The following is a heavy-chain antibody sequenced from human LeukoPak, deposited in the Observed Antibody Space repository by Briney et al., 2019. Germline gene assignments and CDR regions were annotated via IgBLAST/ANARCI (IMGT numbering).Heavy chain of an antibody. Sequence: GGSLRLSCAASGFTFSSYAMSWVRQAPGEGLVWVSAISGSGGSTYYADSVKGRFTISRDNSKNTLYLQMNSLRAEDTAVYYCAKVSARWYSDYWGQGTLVTVSS. J-gene: IGHJ4*02. CDR3: AKVSARWYSDY. D-gene: IGHD3-16*02. CDR1: GFTFSSYA. V-gene: IGHV3-23*01. CDR2: ISGSGGST.